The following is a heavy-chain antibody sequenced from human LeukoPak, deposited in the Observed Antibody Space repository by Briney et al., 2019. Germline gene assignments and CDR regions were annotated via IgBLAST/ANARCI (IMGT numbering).Heavy chain of an antibody. CDR2: IIPIFGTA. CDR1: GGTFSSYA. Sequence: SVKVSCKASGGTFSSYAISWVRQAPGQGLEWMGGIIPIFGTANYAQKFQGRVTITADESTSTAYMELSSLRSEDTAVYYCAREGYYDSSGYYSCWGQGTLVTVSS. V-gene: IGHV1-69*13. D-gene: IGHD3-22*01. CDR3: AREGYYDSSGYYSC. J-gene: IGHJ4*02.